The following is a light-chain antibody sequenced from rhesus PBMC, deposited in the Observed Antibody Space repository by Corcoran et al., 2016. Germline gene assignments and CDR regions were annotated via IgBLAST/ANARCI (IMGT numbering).Light chain of an antibody. CDR3: QQRNSYPPT. J-gene: IGKJ1*01. CDR2: DAS. CDR1: QGISSY. V-gene: IGKV1-38*01. Sequence: DIQLTQSPSSLSASVGDRVTITCRASQGISSYLAWYQQKSGKAHKLLLYDASNLQSGVPSRFSGSGSGTECTLTISSLQPEDFATYYCQQRNSYPPTFGQGTKVEIK.